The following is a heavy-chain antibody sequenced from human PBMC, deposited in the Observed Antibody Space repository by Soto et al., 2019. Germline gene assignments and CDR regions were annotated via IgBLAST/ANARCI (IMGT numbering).Heavy chain of an antibody. CDR3: AKVTHRGPIAVAGPLGS. J-gene: IGHJ4*02. Sequence: QVHLLQSGAEVKKPGASVTVSCQASGSITNHHMHRVRQAPVQGLEGMGIFNPSGLSTTYAQKFQGRVTITRDTSTSTVYMELSSLTSEDTAVYFCAKVTHRGPIAVAGPLGSWGQGTLVIVSS. CDR2: FNPSGLST. V-gene: IGHV1-46*01. CDR1: GSITNHH. D-gene: IGHD6-19*01.